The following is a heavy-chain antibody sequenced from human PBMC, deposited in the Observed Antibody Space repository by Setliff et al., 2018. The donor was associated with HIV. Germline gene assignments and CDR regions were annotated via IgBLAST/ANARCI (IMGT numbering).Heavy chain of an antibody. CDR2: IHYNGRT. Sequence: SETLSLTCTVSGDSITNDDYYWGWIRQPPGKGLEWIAIIHYNGRTYYDPSLKSRVTIFVDTSKTQLYLKLRSVTASDTAVYYCARYTSKLDWFDPWGQGTLVTVSS. D-gene: IGHD2-2*02. V-gene: IGHV4-39*01. CDR1: GDSITNDDYY. CDR3: ARYTSKLDWFDP. J-gene: IGHJ5*02.